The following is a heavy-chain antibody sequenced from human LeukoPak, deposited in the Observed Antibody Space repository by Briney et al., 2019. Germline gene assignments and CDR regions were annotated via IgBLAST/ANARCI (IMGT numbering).Heavy chain of an antibody. CDR1: GYTFTSYY. J-gene: IGHJ6*02. CDR2: INPSGGST. V-gene: IGHV1-46*01. Sequence: ASVKVSCKASGYTFTSYYMHWVRQAPGQGLEWMGIINPSGGSTSYAQKFQGRVTITADKSTSTAYMELSSLRSEDTAVYYCAVKGGSGSYYPRVYYGMDVWGQGTTVTVSS. CDR3: AVKGGSGSYYPRVYYGMDV. D-gene: IGHD3-10*01.